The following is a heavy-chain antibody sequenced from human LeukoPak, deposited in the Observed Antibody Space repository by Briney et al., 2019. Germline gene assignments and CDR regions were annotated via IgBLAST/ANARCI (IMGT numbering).Heavy chain of an antibody. V-gene: IGHV4-59*01. Sequence: SETLSLTCTVSGGSISSYYWSWIRQPPGKGLEWIGYIYYSGSTNYNPSLKSRVTISVDTSKNQFPLKLSSVTAADTAVYYCARAAQWELRFDPWGQGTLVTVSS. J-gene: IGHJ5*02. CDR1: GGSISSYY. CDR3: ARAAQWELRFDP. CDR2: IYYSGST. D-gene: IGHD1-26*01.